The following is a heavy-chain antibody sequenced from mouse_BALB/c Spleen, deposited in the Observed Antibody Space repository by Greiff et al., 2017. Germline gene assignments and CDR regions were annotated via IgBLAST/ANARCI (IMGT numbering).Heavy chain of an antibody. CDR1: GFNIKDTY. J-gene: IGHJ2*01. CDR3: ARDYGSNFDY. Sequence: VQVKQSGAELVKPGASVKLSCTASGFNIKDTYMHWVKQRPEQGLEWIGRIDPANGNTKYDPKFQGKATITADTSSNTAYLQLSSLTSEDTAVYYCARDYGSNFDYWGQGTTLTVSS. D-gene: IGHD1-1*01. CDR2: IDPANGNT. V-gene: IGHV14-3*02.